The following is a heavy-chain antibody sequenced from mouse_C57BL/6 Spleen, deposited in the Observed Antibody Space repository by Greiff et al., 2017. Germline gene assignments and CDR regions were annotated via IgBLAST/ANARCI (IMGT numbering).Heavy chain of an antibody. D-gene: IGHD3-1*01. CDR3: ARGGYTDAMDY. CDR1: GYTFTSYW. Sequence: QVPLQQPGAELVKPGASVKMSCKASGYTFTSYWITWVKQRPGQGLEWIGDIYPGSGSTNYNEKFKSKATLTVDTSSSTAYMQLSSLTSEDSAVYYCARGGYTDAMDYWGQGTSVTGSS. V-gene: IGHV1-55*01. J-gene: IGHJ4*01. CDR2: IYPGSGST.